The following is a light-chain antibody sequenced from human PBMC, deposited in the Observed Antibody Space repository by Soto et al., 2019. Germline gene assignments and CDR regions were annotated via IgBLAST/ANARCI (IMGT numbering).Light chain of an antibody. CDR3: CLYAVTFYV. Sequence: QSALTQPRSVSGSPGQSVTISCTGTSXDVGTYDFVSWYQQHPGKAPRLMIFDVSERPSGVPDRFSGSKSGNTASLTISGLQAEDEADYYCCLYAVTFYVFGTGTKVTV. V-gene: IGLV2-11*01. CDR1: SXDVGTYDF. J-gene: IGLJ1*01. CDR2: DVS.